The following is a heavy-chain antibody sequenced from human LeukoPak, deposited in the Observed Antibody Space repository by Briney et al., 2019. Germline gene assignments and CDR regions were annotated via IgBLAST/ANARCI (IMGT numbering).Heavy chain of an antibody. V-gene: IGHV1-18*01. Sequence: GASVKVSCKASGYTFATYGFCWVRQAPGHGLEWMGWISANTGKTDYAQKSQGRVTMTTDTSTSTAYMELRSLRPDDTAVYYCAKVAGDRMDYWGQGTLLTVSS. CDR3: AKVAGDRMDY. J-gene: IGHJ4*02. CDR2: ISANTGKT. CDR1: GYTFATYG. D-gene: IGHD6-13*01.